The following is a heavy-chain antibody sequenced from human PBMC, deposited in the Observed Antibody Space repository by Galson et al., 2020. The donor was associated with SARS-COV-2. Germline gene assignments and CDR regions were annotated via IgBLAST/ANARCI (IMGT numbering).Heavy chain of an antibody. CDR2: INPNRGGT. D-gene: IGHD5-18*01. CDR3: AREVPLSLHVDTAILYGMDV. J-gene: IGHJ6*02. CDR1: GYTFTGYY. Sequence: ASVKVSCKASGYTFTGYYMHWVRQAPGQGLEWMGWINPNRGGTNYAQKFQGWVTMTRDTSISTAYMELSRLRSDDTAVYYCAREVPLSLHVDTAILYGMDVWGQGTTVTVSS. V-gene: IGHV1-2*04.